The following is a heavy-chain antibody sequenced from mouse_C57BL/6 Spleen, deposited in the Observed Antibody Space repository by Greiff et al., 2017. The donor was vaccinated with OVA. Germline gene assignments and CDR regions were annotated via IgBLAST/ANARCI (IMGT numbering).Heavy chain of an antibody. CDR3: ARRGNDLYYFDY. V-gene: IGHV1-42*01. CDR1: GYSFTGYY. CDR2: INPITGGT. Sequence: EVQLQQSGPELVKPGASVKISCKASGYSFTGYYMNWVKQSPEKSLEWIGEINPITGGTTYNQKFKAKATLTVDKSSSTAYMQLKSLTSEDSAVYYCARRGNDLYYFDYWGQGSTLTVSS. D-gene: IGHD2-4*01. J-gene: IGHJ2*01.